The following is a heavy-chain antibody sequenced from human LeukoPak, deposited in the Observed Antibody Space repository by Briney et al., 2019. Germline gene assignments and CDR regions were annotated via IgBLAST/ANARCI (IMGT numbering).Heavy chain of an antibody. Sequence: PGGPLRLSCAASGFSLSSYSMNWVRKAPGKGLEWVSYINSSSSIIYYADSVKGRFTIFRDNGKNSLYLQMNSLRDEDTAVYYCARVNDATGSMGYWGQGTLVTVSS. CDR2: INSSSSII. J-gene: IGHJ4*02. CDR3: ARVNDATGSMGY. D-gene: IGHD3-9*01. CDR1: GFSLSSYS. V-gene: IGHV3-48*02.